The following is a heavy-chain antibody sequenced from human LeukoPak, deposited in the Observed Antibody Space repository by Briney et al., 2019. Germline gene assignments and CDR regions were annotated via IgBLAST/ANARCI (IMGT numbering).Heavy chain of an antibody. V-gene: IGHV3-53*01. D-gene: IGHD2-2*01. Sequence: GGSLRLSCAASGFSVSSSYMSWVRQAPGKGLGWVSAIYSGGTTYYADSVEGRFTISRDNSKNTLDLQMNSPRAEDTAVYYCARGTHCSSTSCSVYWGQGTLVTVSS. CDR2: IYSGGTT. J-gene: IGHJ4*02. CDR1: GFSVSSSY. CDR3: ARGTHCSSTSCSVY.